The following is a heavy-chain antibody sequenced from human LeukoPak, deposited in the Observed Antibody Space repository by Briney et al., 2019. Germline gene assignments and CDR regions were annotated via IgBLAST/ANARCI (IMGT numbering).Heavy chain of an antibody. Sequence: ASVKVSCKASGYTFTSYGISWVRQAPGQGLEWMGWISAYNGNTNYAQKLQGRVTMTTDTSTSTAYMELRSLRSDDTAVYYCARVIGILAAAGTSLEYFDLWGRGTLVTVSS. CDR3: ARVIGILAAAGTSLEYFDL. V-gene: IGHV1-18*01. CDR1: GYTFTSYG. D-gene: IGHD6-13*01. J-gene: IGHJ2*01. CDR2: ISAYNGNT.